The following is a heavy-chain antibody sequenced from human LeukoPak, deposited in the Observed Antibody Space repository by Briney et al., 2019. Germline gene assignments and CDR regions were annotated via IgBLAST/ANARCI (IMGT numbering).Heavy chain of an antibody. Sequence: GSLRLSCAASGFTFNNAWMSWVRQALGKGLEWIGEINHSGSTNYNPSLKSRVTISVDTSKNQFSLKLSSVTAADTAVYYCASAPLEFCGGGSSPSARTWSPPGGKEPLVTVSS. CDR1: GFTFNNAW. V-gene: IGHV4-34*01. J-gene: IGHJ5*02. CDR3: ASAPLEFCGGGSSPSARTWSPP. D-gene: IGHD2-15*01. CDR2: INHSGST.